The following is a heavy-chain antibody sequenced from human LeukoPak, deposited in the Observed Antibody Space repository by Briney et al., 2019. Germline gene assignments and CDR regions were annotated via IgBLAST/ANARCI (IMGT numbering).Heavy chain of an antibody. V-gene: IGHV1-2*02. CDR2: INPNSGGT. CDR3: ARNTDDWLLYSFGP. D-gene: IGHD3-9*01. J-gene: IGHJ5*02. CDR1: GYTFTGYY. Sequence: VASVKVSCKASGYTFTGYYMHWVRQAPGQGLEWMGWINPNSGGTNYPQKFQGRVTMTRDTSTSTVYMELSSLRSEDTAVYYCARNTDDWLLYSFGPWGQGTLVTVSS.